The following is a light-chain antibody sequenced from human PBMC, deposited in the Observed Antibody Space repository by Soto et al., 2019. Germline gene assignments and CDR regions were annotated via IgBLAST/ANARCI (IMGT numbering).Light chain of an antibody. CDR3: EQYNNWPWT. J-gene: IGKJ1*01. CDR1: QSVSSN. V-gene: IGKV3-15*01. Sequence: EIVMTQSPATLSVSPGERATLSCRASQSVSSNLAWYQQKPGQAPRLPIYGASTRATGSPARFIGSGSGTEFTLTISSLQSEEFAVYYCEQYNNWPWTFGQGTKVEIK. CDR2: GAS.